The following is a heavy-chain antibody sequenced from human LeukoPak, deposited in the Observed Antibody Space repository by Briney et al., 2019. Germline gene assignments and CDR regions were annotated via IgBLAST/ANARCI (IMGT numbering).Heavy chain of an antibody. J-gene: IGHJ4*02. CDR2: ISGSDGDT. V-gene: IGHV3-23*01. CDR1: GFTFSSYA. Sequence: GGSLRLSCAASGFTFSSYALTWVRQAPGKGLEWVSTISGSDGDTYYADAVKGRFAVSRDNSKNTLYLQMNSLRAEDTAIYYCAKTRLGTRYWGQGTLVTVSS. D-gene: IGHD6-25*01. CDR3: AKTRLGTRY.